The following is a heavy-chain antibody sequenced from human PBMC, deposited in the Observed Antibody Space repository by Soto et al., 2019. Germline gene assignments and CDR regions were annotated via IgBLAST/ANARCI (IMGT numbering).Heavy chain of an antibody. CDR2: IYYSGST. J-gene: IGHJ3*02. D-gene: IGHD5-12*01. Sequence: PSETLSLTCTVSGGSISSYYWSWIRQPPGKGLEWIGYIYYSGSTNYNPSLKSRVTISVDTSKNQFSLKLSSVTAADTAVYYCARDENGYINERLDAFDIWGQGTMVTVSS. V-gene: IGHV4-59*01. CDR3: ARDENGYINERLDAFDI. CDR1: GGSISSYY.